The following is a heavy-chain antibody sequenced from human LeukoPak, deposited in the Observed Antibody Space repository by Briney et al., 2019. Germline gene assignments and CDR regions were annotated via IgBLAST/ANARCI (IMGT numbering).Heavy chain of an antibody. CDR1: GHTFTSYD. Sequence: GASVKVSCKASGHTFTSYDINWVRQATGQGLEWMGWMNPNSANTGYAQKFQGRVTMTRNTSISTAYMELSSLRSEDTAVYYCAILRGDCSSTSCYTFYYFDYWGQGTLVTVSS. CDR3: AILRGDCSSTSCYTFYYFDY. CDR2: MNPNSANT. J-gene: IGHJ4*02. D-gene: IGHD2-2*02. V-gene: IGHV1-8*01.